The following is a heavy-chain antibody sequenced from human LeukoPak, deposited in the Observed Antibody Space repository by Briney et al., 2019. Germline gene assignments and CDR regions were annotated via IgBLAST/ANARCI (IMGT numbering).Heavy chain of an antibody. V-gene: IGHV4-4*02. CDR3: ARDGRRFGELRAFDI. CDR2: IYHSGST. CDR1: GGSISSSNW. Sequence: SGTLSLTCAVSGGSISSSNWWSWVRQPPGKGLEWIGEIYHSGSTNYNPSLKSRVTISVDKSKNQFSLKLSSVTAADTAVYYCARDGRRFGELRAFDIWGQGTMVTVSS. J-gene: IGHJ3*02. D-gene: IGHD3-10*01.